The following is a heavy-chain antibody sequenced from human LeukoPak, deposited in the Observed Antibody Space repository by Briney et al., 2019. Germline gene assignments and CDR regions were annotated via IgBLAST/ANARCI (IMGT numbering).Heavy chain of an antibody. CDR2: ISSSGSTI. D-gene: IGHD1-1*01. CDR3: ARSSLSNAYFYFYYMDV. Sequence: GGSLRLSCAASGFTFSDYYMSWIRQAPGKGLEWVSYISSSGSTIYYADSLKGRFTISRDNAKNSLYLQMNSLRAEDTAVYYRARSSLSNAYFYFYYMDVWGKGTTVTVSS. CDR1: GFTFSDYY. J-gene: IGHJ6*03. V-gene: IGHV3-11*01.